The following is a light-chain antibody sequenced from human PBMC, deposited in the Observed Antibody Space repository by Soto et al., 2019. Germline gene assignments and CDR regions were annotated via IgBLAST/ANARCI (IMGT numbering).Light chain of an antibody. CDR2: GVS. J-gene: IGKJ4*01. CDR1: QSVSSY. Sequence: EIVLTQSPGTLSLSPGERATLSCRASQSVSSYLAWYQQKPGQAPRLLICGVSSRATGIPDRFSGSGSGTDFTLTISRLEPEDFAVYYCQQYSIFALTFGGGTKVEIK. V-gene: IGKV3-20*01. CDR3: QQYSIFALT.